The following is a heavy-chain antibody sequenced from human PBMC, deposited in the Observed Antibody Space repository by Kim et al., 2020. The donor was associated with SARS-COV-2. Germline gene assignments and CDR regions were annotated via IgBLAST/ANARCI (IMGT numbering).Heavy chain of an antibody. CDR3: VEKYSNNWSGDFQH. V-gene: IGHV3-23*01. CDR1: GFTFSSSA. J-gene: IGHJ1*01. D-gene: IGHD6-13*01. Sequence: GGSLRLSCAASGFTFSSSAMNWVRQAPGKGLEWVSAISGSGDSTYHADSVKGRFTISRDNSKSTLYLQMNSLRAEDTAVYYCVEKYSNNWSGDFQHWGQGTLVTVSS. CDR2: ISGSGDST.